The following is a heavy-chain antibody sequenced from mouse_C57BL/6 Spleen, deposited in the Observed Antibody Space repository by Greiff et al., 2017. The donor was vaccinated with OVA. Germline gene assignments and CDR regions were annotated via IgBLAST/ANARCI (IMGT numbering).Heavy chain of an antibody. J-gene: IGHJ1*03. CDR1: GYTFTSYW. Sequence: VQLQQPGAELVMPGASVKLSCKASGYTFTSYWMHWVKQRPGQGLEWIGEIDPSDSYTNYNQKFKGKSTLTVDKSSSTAYMQLSSLTSEDSAVDYCAREGGSSYGYFDVWGTGTTVTVSS. D-gene: IGHD1-1*01. CDR2: IDPSDSYT. V-gene: IGHV1-69*01. CDR3: AREGGSSYGYFDV.